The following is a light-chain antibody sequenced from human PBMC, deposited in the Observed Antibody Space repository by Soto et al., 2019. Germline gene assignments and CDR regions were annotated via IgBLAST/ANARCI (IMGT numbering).Light chain of an antibody. CDR3: QQSYSTPCT. CDR1: QSISTY. CDR2: SAS. J-gene: IGKJ2*02. V-gene: IGKV1-39*01. Sequence: DIQMTQSPSSLSASVGDRVAISCRASQSISTYLKWYQQKPGKAPKFLIYSASSLQSGVPSRFSGSGSGTDFTLTISSLQPEDFATYYCQQSYSTPCTFGQGTKLEIK.